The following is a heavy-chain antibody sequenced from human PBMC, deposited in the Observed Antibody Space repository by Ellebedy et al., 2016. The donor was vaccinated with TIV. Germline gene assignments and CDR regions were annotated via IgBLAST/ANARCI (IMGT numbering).Heavy chain of an antibody. J-gene: IGHJ4*02. CDR2: MNPNSGDT. V-gene: IGHV1-2*02. CDR1: GYSFTGYY. CDR3: ARQYSTGWLDY. D-gene: IGHD2-2*01. Sequence: AASVKVSCKVSGYSFTGYYIHWMRQAPGQGLEWMGWMNPNSGDTKYAQEFQGRVTMTRDTSITTAYMEVSRLRSDDTAVYYCARQYSTGWLDYWGQGTLVTVSS.